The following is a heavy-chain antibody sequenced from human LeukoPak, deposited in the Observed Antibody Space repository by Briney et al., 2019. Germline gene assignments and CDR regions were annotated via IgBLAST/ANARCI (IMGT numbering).Heavy chain of an antibody. CDR2: IYYSGST. Sequence: PSETLSLTCTVSGGSICSYYWSWIRQPPGKGLQWIGYIYYSGSTNYNPSLKSRVTISVDTSKNQFSLKLSSVTAADTAVYYCARDSFYAGVDYWGQGTLVTVSS. CDR1: GGSICSYY. J-gene: IGHJ4*02. V-gene: IGHV4-59*01. CDR3: ARDSFYAGVDY. D-gene: IGHD3-16*01.